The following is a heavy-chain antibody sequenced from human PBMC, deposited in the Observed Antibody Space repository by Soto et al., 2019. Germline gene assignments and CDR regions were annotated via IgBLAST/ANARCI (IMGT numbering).Heavy chain of an antibody. V-gene: IGHV1-69*13. CDR2: IIPIFGTA. D-gene: IGHD6-19*01. CDR1: GGTFSSYA. Sequence: SVKVSCKASGGTFSSYAISWVRQAPGQGLEWMGGIIPIFGTANYAQKFQGGVTITADESTSTAYMELSSLRSEDTAVYYCARISKYSSGSDYYYGMDVWGQGTTVTVSS. J-gene: IGHJ6*02. CDR3: ARISKYSSGSDYYYGMDV.